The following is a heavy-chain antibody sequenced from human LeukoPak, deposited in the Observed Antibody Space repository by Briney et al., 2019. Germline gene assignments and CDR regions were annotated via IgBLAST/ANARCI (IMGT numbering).Heavy chain of an antibody. CDR1: GYTFSTYD. V-gene: IGHV1-8*03. Sequence: VASVKVSCKTSGYTFSTYDINWVRQAAGQGLEWMGWMNPNSGNTGFAQEFQGRATITRDTSITAAYLELSRLRSEDTAVYYCARAIRYQLLSDYWGQGTLVTVSS. J-gene: IGHJ4*02. D-gene: IGHD2-2*01. CDR2: MNPNSGNT. CDR3: ARAIRYQLLSDY.